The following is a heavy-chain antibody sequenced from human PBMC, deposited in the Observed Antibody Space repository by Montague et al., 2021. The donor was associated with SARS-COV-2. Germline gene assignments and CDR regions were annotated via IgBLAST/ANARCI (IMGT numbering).Heavy chain of an antibody. V-gene: IGHV4-61*01. CDR2: IYYTGSVTT. Sequence: SETLSLTCTVSGDSVSRGSSYWSWIRQPPGKGLEWIGYIYYTGSVTTSYNPSLKSRVSISVDTSENQFSLKLTSVTAADTAVYYCARRGGGEVFARFMYWYFDVWGRGSLVTVSS. D-gene: IGHD2-21*01. CDR3: ARRGGGEVFARFMYWYFDV. J-gene: IGHJ2*01. CDR1: GDSVSRGSSY.